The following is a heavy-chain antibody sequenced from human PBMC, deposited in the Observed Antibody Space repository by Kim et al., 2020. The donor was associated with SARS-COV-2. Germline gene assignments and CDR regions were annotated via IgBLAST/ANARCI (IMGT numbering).Heavy chain of an antibody. Sequence: SETLSLTCTVSGGSISSSNYFWGWIRQPPGKGLEWIGSIHYGGNTYYNPSLKSRVTISVDRSKNQFSLKLTSVTAADXXVYYXXRHHTDYKWNLFDYWGQGTXXXASS. V-gene: IGHV4-39*01. CDR3: XRHHTDYKWNLFDY. CDR1: GGSISSSNYF. CDR2: IHYGGNT. D-gene: IGHD1-20*01. J-gene: IGHJ4*02.